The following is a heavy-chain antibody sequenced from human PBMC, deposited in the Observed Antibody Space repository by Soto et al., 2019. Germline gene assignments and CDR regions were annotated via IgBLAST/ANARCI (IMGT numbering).Heavy chain of an antibody. CDR1: GFTFGDHA. Sequence: GGSLRLSCTASGFTFGDHAMSWFRQAPGKGLEWVGFIRSKAYGGTTEYAASVKGRFTISRDDSKSIAYLQMNSLKTEDTAVYYCTRDPKRGFWNNWFDPWGQGT. V-gene: IGHV3-49*03. D-gene: IGHD3-3*01. CDR3: TRDPKRGFWNNWFDP. CDR2: IRSKAYGGTT. J-gene: IGHJ5*02.